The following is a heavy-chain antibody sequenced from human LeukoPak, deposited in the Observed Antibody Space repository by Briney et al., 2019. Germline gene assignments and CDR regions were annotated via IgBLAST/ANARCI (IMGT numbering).Heavy chain of an antibody. Sequence: GGSLRLSCAASGFTFSSYAMHWVRQAPGKGLEWVAVISYDGSNKYYADSVKGRFTISRDNSKNTLYLQMNSLRAEDTAVYYCARGAHYYYDSSGYSYGDDYWGQGTLVTVSS. CDR2: ISYDGSNK. D-gene: IGHD3-22*01. V-gene: IGHV3-30*04. CDR1: GFTFSSYA. CDR3: ARGAHYYYDSSGYSYGDDY. J-gene: IGHJ4*02.